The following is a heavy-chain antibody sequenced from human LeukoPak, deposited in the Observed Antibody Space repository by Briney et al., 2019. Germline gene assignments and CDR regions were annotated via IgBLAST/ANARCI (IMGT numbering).Heavy chain of an antibody. Sequence: GRSLRLSCVASGFTLGAFWMTWVRQAPGKGLEWVANIHPHGTEKYYVGSVKGRFTVSRGNAKNSLYLQIDSPTTEDTAVYYCARAGVFATTRHFDFWGQGTLVSVSS. CDR2: IHPHGTEK. CDR3: ARAGVFATTRHFDF. D-gene: IGHD3-10*01. CDR1: GFTLGAFW. V-gene: IGHV3-7*01. J-gene: IGHJ4*02.